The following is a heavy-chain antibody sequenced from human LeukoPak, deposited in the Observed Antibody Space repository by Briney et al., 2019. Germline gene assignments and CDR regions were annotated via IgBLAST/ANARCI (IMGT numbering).Heavy chain of an antibody. D-gene: IGHD3-10*01. CDR1: GYSISSGYW. Sequence: SGTLSLTCDVSGYSISSGYWWSWVRQPPGKGLEWIGEIHHSGSTNYDPSLKSRVTISMDKSKNQFSVMLTPVTAADTAVYYCARNAYYSADYWGQGTLVTVSS. CDR2: IHHSGST. CDR3: ARNAYYSADY. V-gene: IGHV4-4*02. J-gene: IGHJ4*02.